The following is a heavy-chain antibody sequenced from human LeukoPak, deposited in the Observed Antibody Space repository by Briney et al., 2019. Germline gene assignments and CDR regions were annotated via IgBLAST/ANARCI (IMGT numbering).Heavy chain of an antibody. V-gene: IGHV3-43*02. CDR2: IGNDGRT. Sequence: PGGSLRLSCAASGLTFYDQAMHSGRQAPRTGLEWVSLIGNDGRTYCADSVRGRFTISRDISKNSLYLEMSSLRTEDTALYHCSSQTKYYSGSAGSYWGAFDLWGQGTMVTVSS. CDR3: SSQTKYYSGSAGSYWGAFDL. CDR1: GLTFYDQA. J-gene: IGHJ3*01. D-gene: IGHD3-10*01.